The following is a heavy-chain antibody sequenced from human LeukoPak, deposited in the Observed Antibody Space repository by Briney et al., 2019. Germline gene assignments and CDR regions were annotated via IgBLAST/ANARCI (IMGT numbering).Heavy chain of an antibody. J-gene: IGHJ4*02. CDR2: IKQDESEK. D-gene: IGHD3-10*01. CDR1: GFTFSSYW. V-gene: IGHV3-7*04. Sequence: QPGGSLRLSCAASGFTFSSYWMSWVRQAPGKGLEWVANIKQDESEKHYVDSVKGRFTISRDNAKNSLYLQMNILRADDTAVYYCAKAGRRDSVFDYWGQGSLVTVSS. CDR3: AKAGRRDSVFDY.